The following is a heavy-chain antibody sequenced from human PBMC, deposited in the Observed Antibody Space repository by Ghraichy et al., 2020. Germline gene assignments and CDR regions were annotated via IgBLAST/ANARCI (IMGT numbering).Heavy chain of an antibody. CDR1: GFTFGDYA. Sequence: GGSLRLSCTASGFTFGDYAMSWFRQAPGKGLEWVGFIRSKAYGGTTEYAASVKGRFTISRDDSKSIAYLQMNSLKTEDTAVYYCTRVKQKDGDYELFGFDYWGQGTLVTVSS. CDR2: IRSKAYGGTT. CDR3: TRVKQKDGDYELFGFDY. V-gene: IGHV3-49*03. J-gene: IGHJ4*02. D-gene: IGHD4-17*01.